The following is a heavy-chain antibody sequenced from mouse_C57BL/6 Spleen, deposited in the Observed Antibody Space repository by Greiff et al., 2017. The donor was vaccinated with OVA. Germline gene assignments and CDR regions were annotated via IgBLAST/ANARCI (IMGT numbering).Heavy chain of an antibody. V-gene: IGHV1-82*01. J-gene: IGHJ2*01. CDR1: GYAFSSSW. Sequence: QVQLQQSGPELVKPGASVKISCKASGYAFSSSWMNWVKQRPGKGLEWIGRIYPGDGDTNYNGKFKGKATLTADKSSSTAYMQLSSLTSEDSAVYFCARYGDDGYYDYWGQGTTLTVSS. CDR2: IYPGDGDT. CDR3: ARYGDDGYYDY. D-gene: IGHD2-3*01.